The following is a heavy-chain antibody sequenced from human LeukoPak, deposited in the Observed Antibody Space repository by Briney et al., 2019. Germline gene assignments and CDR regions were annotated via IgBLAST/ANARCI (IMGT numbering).Heavy chain of an antibody. Sequence: PGGSLRLSCAASGFTFSSSGMSWVRQAPGEGLEWVSAISGTGGKTYYADSVKGRFTISRDNSKNTLYLQMSSLRAEDTAVYYCAKTAPYYFDCWGQGTLVTVSS. J-gene: IGHJ4*02. CDR2: ISGTGGKT. D-gene: IGHD5-18*01. CDR3: AKTAPYYFDC. CDR1: GFTFSSSG. V-gene: IGHV3-23*01.